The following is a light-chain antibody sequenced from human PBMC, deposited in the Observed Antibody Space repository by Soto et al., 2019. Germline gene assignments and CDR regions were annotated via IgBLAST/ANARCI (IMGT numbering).Light chain of an antibody. V-gene: IGKV1-5*03. CDR3: QEYETFSPWT. CDR1: QRIDTW. Sequence: DIQMTQSPSIVSASVGDRVTITCRASQRIDTWLAWYQQKPGTAPKLLIYKATTLQSGVPSRLSGSGSGTEFTLAISSLEPDDFATYYCQEYETFSPWTFGQGTKVEVK. J-gene: IGKJ1*01. CDR2: KAT.